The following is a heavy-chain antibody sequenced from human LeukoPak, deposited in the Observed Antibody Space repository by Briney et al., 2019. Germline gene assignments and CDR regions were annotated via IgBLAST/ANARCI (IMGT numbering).Heavy chain of an antibody. D-gene: IGHD3-10*02. Sequence: PGGSLRLSCAASGFTFSSYGMRWVRQAPGKGLEWVAFIRYDGSDKYYADSVKSRFTISRDNSKNTLYLHINRLRVENTAVYYSAKNYVFDYWGQGTLVIVSS. CDR2: IRYDGSDK. V-gene: IGHV3-30*02. J-gene: IGHJ4*02. CDR1: GFTFSSYG. CDR3: AKNYVFDY.